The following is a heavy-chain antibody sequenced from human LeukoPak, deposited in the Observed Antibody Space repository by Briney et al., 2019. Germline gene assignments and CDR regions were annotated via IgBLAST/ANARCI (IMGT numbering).Heavy chain of an antibody. CDR3: ARDLGAVAGYDY. D-gene: IGHD6-19*01. CDR1: GYTFTGYY. Sequence: ASVKVSCKASGYTFTGYYMHWVRQASGQGLEWMGRINPNSGGTNYAQKFQGRVTMTRDTSISTAYMELSRLRSDDTAVYYCARDLGAVAGYDYWGQGTLVTVSS. V-gene: IGHV1-2*06. J-gene: IGHJ4*02. CDR2: INPNSGGT.